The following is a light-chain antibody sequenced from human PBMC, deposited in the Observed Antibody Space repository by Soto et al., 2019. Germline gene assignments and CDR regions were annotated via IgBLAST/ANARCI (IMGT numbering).Light chain of an antibody. CDR1: QSVSSSY. V-gene: IGKV3-20*01. Sequence: TLSLSPGERATLSCRASQSVSSSYLAWYQQKPVQAPRLLIFGASSRSTGIPDRFSGSGFGTDFTLTISRLEPEDFAVYYCQQYGSSPRTFGQGTKVDI. CDR3: QQYGSSPRT. CDR2: GAS. J-gene: IGKJ1*01.